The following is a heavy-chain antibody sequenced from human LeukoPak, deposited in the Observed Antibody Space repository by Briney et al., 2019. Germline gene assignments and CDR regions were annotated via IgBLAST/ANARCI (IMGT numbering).Heavy chain of an antibody. CDR2: ISSRGTST. CDR1: GFIFSGFG. CDR3: VRGTDCSATTCYPLSAFDY. D-gene: IGHD2-8*02. Sequence: GESLRLSCVASGFIFSGFGMNWVRQVPGKGLEWVAFISSRGTSTFYADSVKGRFTISRDTAKKSLDLQMTSLRADDTAAYYCVRGTDCSATTCYPLSAFDYWGQGTLVTVSS. J-gene: IGHJ4*02. V-gene: IGHV3-21*04.